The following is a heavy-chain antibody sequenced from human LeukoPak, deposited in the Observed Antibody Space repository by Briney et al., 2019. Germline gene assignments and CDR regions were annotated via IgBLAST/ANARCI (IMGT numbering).Heavy chain of an antibody. D-gene: IGHD3-10*01. CDR2: IYHSGNT. V-gene: IGHV4-30-2*01. J-gene: IGHJ4*02. CDR3: AGSSQPPVY. Sequence: SQTLSLTCTVSGGSISSGGSSWSWIRQPPGKGLEWIGYIYHSGNTYYNPSLKSRVTISVDRSRNQFSLKLNSVTAADTAVYYCAGSSQPPVYWGQGTLVTVSS. CDR1: GGSISSGGSS.